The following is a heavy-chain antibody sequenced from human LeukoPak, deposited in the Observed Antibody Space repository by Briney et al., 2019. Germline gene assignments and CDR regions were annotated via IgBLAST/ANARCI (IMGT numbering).Heavy chain of an antibody. D-gene: IGHD2-2*01. J-gene: IGHJ6*03. CDR2: IYYSGST. CDR3: ARHRIVVVPAAMNYYYMDV. Sequence: SETLSLTCTVSGGSSSSSSYYWGWIRQPPGKGLEWIGSIYYSGSTYYNPSLKSRVTISVDTSKNQFSLKLSSVTAADTAVYYCARHRIVVVPAAMNYYYMDVWGKGTTVTVSS. V-gene: IGHV4-39*01. CDR1: GGSSSSSSYY.